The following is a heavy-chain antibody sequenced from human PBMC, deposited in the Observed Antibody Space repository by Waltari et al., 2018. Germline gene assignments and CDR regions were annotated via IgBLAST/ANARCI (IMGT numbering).Heavy chain of an antibody. CDR2: ISYDGSNK. V-gene: IGHV3-30-3*01. CDR3: ARDLGGSSGWDY. Sequence: QVQLVESGGGVVPPGRSLRLSCAASGFTFSSYAMHGVRQAPGKGLEWVAVISYDGSNKYYADSVKGRFTISRDNSKNTLYLQMNSLRAEDTAVYYCARDLGGSSGWDYWGQGTLVTVSS. CDR1: GFTFSSYA. J-gene: IGHJ4*02. D-gene: IGHD6-19*01.